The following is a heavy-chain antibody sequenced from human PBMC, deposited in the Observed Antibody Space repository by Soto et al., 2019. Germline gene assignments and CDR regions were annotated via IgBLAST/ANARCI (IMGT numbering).Heavy chain of an antibody. CDR1: NGSISNYY. CDR3: ARQGFGALHGLVDG. CDR2: VHHSWGS. D-gene: IGHD3-10*01. Sequence: QVQLQESGPGLVKPSETLSLSCTVSNGSISNYYGSWIRQPPGKGMEWIGYVHHSWGSFYNPSLQSRVAISLDTSKSQFSLKLTSVTATDRAGYYCARQGFGALHGLVDGWGQGITVTVSS. J-gene: IGHJ6*02. V-gene: IGHV4-59*08.